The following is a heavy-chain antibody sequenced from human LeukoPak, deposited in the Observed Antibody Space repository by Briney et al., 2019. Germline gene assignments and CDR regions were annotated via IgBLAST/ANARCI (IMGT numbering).Heavy chain of an antibody. V-gene: IGHV3-74*01. J-gene: IGHJ4*02. Sequence: GGSLRLSCAASGFTFSIYSMNWVRQAPGKGLEWVSRINIDGSSTYYADSVKGRFTISRDNAKNTLFLQMNSLRAEDTAVYYCGRAKNSWSDSVPDCWGQGTLVTVSS. D-gene: IGHD3-22*01. CDR3: GRAKNSWSDSVPDC. CDR1: GFTFSIYS. CDR2: INIDGSST.